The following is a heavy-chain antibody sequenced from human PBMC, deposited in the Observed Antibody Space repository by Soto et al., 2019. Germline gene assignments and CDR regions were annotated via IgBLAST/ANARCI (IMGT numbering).Heavy chain of an antibody. Sequence: SETLSLTCTVSGGSISSGDYYWSWIRQPPGKGLEWIGYIHYSGSTYYNPSLKSRVTISVDTSKNQFSLKLSSVTAADTAVYYCARVAGTFYWYFDLWGRGTLVTVSS. V-gene: IGHV4-30-4*01. CDR1: GGSISSGDYY. CDR3: ARVAGTFYWYFDL. J-gene: IGHJ2*01. D-gene: IGHD3-10*01. CDR2: IHYSGST.